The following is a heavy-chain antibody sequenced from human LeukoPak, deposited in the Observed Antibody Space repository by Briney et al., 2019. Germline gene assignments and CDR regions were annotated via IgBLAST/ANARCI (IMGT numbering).Heavy chain of an antibody. Sequence: SETLSLTCTVSGGSISSYYWSWIRQPAGKGLEWIGRIYTSGSTNYNPSLKSRVTMSVDTSKNQFSLKLSSVTAADTAVYYCARIGAAGTRYYFDYWSQGTLVTVSS. D-gene: IGHD6-13*01. CDR1: GGSISSYY. CDR2: IYTSGST. CDR3: ARIGAAGTRYYFDY. V-gene: IGHV4-4*07. J-gene: IGHJ4*02.